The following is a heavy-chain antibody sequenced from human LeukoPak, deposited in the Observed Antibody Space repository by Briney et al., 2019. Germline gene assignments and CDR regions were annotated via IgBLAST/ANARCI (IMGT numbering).Heavy chain of an antibody. CDR1: GFTFSSYA. Sequence: GGSLRLSCAASGFTFSSYAMSWARQAPGKGLEWVSNISGNGGTTYYADSVKGRFTMSRDNSKNTLNLQMNSLRAEDTAVYYCAKGSYYFDYWGQGTLVTVSS. D-gene: IGHD6-6*01. J-gene: IGHJ4*02. V-gene: IGHV3-23*01. CDR3: AKGSYYFDY. CDR2: ISGNGGTT.